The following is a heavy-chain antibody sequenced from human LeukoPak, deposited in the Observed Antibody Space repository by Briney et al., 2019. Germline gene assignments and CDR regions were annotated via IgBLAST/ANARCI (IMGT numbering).Heavy chain of an antibody. Sequence: GGSLRLSCAASGFTFSDYYMRWIRQAPGKGLEWVSDISYNGSTIYYADSVKGRFTISRDNAKNSLYLQMNSLRAEDTAVYYCARQSYYYDSSGHYVYYFDYWGQGTLVTVSS. CDR2: ISYNGSTI. J-gene: IGHJ4*02. V-gene: IGHV3-11*01. CDR3: ARQSYYYDSSGHYVYYFDY. CDR1: GFTFSDYY. D-gene: IGHD3-22*01.